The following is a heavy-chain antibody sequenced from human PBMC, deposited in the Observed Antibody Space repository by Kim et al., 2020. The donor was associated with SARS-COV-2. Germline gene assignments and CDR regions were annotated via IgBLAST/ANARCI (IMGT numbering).Heavy chain of an antibody. D-gene: IGHD6-6*01. J-gene: IGHJ4*02. Sequence: YYAGSVKGRFTISRDNSDNALDLQRNSLRTEETALYYCAKDGSSSSGPFDYWGQGTLVTVSS. V-gene: IGHV3-43*01. CDR3: AKDGSSSSGPFDY.